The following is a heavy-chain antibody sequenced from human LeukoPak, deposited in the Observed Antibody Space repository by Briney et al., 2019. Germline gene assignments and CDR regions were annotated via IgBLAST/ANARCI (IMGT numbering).Heavy chain of an antibody. CDR3: ARHLWFGDYYFDY. Sequence: PSETLSLTCTVSGGSISSSSYYWGWIRQPPGKGLEWIGSIYYSGSTYYNPSLKSRVTIPVDTSKNQFSLKLSSVTAADAAVYYCARHLWFGDYYFDYWGQGTLVTVSS. V-gene: IGHV4-39*01. J-gene: IGHJ4*02. CDR2: IYYSGST. D-gene: IGHD3-10*01. CDR1: GGSISSSSYY.